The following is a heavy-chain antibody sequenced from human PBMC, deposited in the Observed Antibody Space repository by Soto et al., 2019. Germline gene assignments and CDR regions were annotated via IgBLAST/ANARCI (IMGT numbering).Heavy chain of an antibody. V-gene: IGHV3-23*01. Sequence: EVQLLGSGGGSVQPGGSLRLSCAASGFTFSNYGMTWVRQAPGKGLEWLSATSDGSTFYRESVKGRFTMSRDDSINMLFLHMSSLSAEDTATYYCARLVPGTWFGDYWGQGILVSVSS. D-gene: IGHD6-19*01. CDR1: GFTFSNYG. CDR3: ARLVPGTWFGDY. J-gene: IGHJ4*02. CDR2: TSDGST.